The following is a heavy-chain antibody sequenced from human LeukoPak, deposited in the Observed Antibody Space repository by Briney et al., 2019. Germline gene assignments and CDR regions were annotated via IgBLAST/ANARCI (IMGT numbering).Heavy chain of an antibody. V-gene: IGHV3-21*01. CDR1: GFSFTTYS. CDR2: ISSSNSFT. CDR3: ARDGGWLQYIDY. J-gene: IGHJ4*02. D-gene: IGHD5-24*01. Sequence: TGGSLRLSCAASGFSFTTYSMNWVRQAPGKGLEWVSSISSSNSFTYYADSVKGRFTISRDNAKNSLYLQMNSLRAEDTAVYYCARDGGWLQYIDYWGQGTLVTVSS.